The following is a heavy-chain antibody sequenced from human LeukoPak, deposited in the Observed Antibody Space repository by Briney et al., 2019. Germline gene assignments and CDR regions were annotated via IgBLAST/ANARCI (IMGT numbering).Heavy chain of an antibody. CDR3: AKKTPGTYPFDS. J-gene: IGHJ4*02. Sequence: PGGSLRFSCGASGSTFSNYAMIWVRQAPGKGVEWVSTMSGSGGSTHFADSVKGRFSISRDNSKNTLYLQMNSLSAEDTAVYYCAKKTPGTYPFDSWGQGTLVSVSP. CDR2: MSGSGGST. D-gene: IGHD6-13*01. V-gene: IGHV3-23*01. CDR1: GSTFSNYA.